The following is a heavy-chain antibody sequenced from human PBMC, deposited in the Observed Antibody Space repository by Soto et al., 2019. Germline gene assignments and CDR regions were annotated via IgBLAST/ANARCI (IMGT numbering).Heavy chain of an antibody. CDR3: AKIKQGYFDY. J-gene: IGHJ4*02. Sequence: EVQLLESGGGLVQPGGSLRLCCAASGFIFDNYAMSWVRQALGKGLEWISTISGGGSATFYADSVKGRFTITGDSSKSTMYLQMHSLRAEDPAIYYCAKIKQGYFDYWGQGTQVIVSS. V-gene: IGHV3-23*01. CDR2: ISGGGSAT. CDR1: GFIFDNYA.